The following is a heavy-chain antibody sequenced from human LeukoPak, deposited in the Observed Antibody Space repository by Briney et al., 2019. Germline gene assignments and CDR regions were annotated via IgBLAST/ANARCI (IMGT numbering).Heavy chain of an antibody. CDR1: GGSISSGGYS. CDR3: ANYDSSGYYTFAF. D-gene: IGHD3-22*01. CDR2: IHYSGIT. Sequence: PSQTLSLTCTVSGGSISSGGYSWSWIRQHPGEGLEWIGYIHYSGITYYNPSLKSRVTISVATSKNQFSLKLTSVTAADTAVYYCANYDSSGYYTFAFWGQGTLVTVSS. J-gene: IGHJ4*02. V-gene: IGHV4-31*03.